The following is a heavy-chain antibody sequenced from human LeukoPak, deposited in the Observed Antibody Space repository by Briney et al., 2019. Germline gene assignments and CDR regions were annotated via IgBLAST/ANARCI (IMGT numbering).Heavy chain of an antibody. D-gene: IGHD3-3*02. CDR3: ARPHSSGISDAFEI. J-gene: IGHJ3*02. Sequence: ASVKVSCKASGYILTNYAMNWVRQAPGQGLQWMGWINTNTGIPTYAQGFTGRFVFSLDTSVSTSYLQISSLKAEDTAVYYCARPHSSGISDAFEIWGQGTMVIVSS. V-gene: IGHV7-4-1*02. CDR1: GYILTNYA. CDR2: INTNTGIP.